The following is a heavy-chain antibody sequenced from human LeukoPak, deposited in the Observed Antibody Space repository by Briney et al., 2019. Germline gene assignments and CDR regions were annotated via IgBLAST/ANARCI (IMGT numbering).Heavy chain of an antibody. Sequence: SETLSLTCTVSGGSISSYYWSWIRQPPGKGLEWIGYIYFSGSTNYNPSLKSRVTISVDTSKNQFSLKLSSVTAADTAVYYCARTLIVGATISDWGQGTLVTVSS. J-gene: IGHJ4*02. CDR3: ARTLIVGATISD. CDR2: IYFSGST. V-gene: IGHV4-59*01. D-gene: IGHD1-26*01. CDR1: GGSISSYY.